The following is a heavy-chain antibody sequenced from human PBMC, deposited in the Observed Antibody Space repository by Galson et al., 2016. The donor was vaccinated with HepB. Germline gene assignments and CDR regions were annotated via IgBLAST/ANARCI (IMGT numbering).Heavy chain of an antibody. J-gene: IGHJ6*02. V-gene: IGHV3-33*01. CDR2: IWYDGVKK. D-gene: IGHD1-20*01. Sequence: SLRLSCAASGFTFSSYGIHWVRQAPGKGLEWVVVIWYDGVKKWYADSVQGRFTISRDNPSNTLFLQMNSVTVEDTAVYYCARDLGNWDDQGQWYYGMDVWGQGTTVTVS. CDR1: GFTFSSYG. CDR3: ARDLGNWDDQGQWYYGMDV.